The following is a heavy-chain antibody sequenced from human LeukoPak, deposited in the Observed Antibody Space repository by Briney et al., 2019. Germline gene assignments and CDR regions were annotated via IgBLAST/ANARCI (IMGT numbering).Heavy chain of an antibody. CDR1: GGTFSSYA. V-gene: IGHV1-69*01. CDR3: AKAAAERCASIKCYPFDS. D-gene: IGHD1-1*01. J-gene: IGHJ4*02. Sequence: ASVKVSCKASGGTFSSYAISWVRQAPGQGLEWMGGIIPIFGTANYAQKFQGRVTITADESTSTAYMELSSLRSDDTALYYCAKAAAERCASIKCYPFDSWGQGTLVAVSS. CDR2: IIPIFGTA.